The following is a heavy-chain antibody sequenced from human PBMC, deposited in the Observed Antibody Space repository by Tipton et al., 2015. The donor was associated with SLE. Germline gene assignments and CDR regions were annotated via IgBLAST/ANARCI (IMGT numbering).Heavy chain of an antibody. Sequence: GLVKPSQTLSLTCTVSGGSIDTTTYFWNWIRQPAGKGLEWIGRGFASGTTDYNPSLKSQVTMSVDTTRNQFSLKLSSVTAADTAVYYCAKDSGTYYFDFWGQGVLVNVSS. CDR2: GFASGTT. J-gene: IGHJ4*02. D-gene: IGHD1-26*01. CDR3: AKDSGTYYFDF. V-gene: IGHV4-61*02. CDR1: GGSIDTTTYF.